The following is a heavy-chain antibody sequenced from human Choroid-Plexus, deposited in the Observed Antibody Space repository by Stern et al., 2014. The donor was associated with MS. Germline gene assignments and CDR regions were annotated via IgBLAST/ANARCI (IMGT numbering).Heavy chain of an antibody. D-gene: IGHD2-15*01. V-gene: IGHV1-2*06. CDR1: GYSFTGYY. CDR2: IDPNSGGA. CDR3: ARQYCSGGKCHSSAYNYNGMDV. J-gene: IGHJ6*02. Sequence: VHLVESGAEVKKPGASVKVSCKASGYSFTGYYIHWVRRAPGQGLEWMGRIDPNSGGANYAQRFQGGVTLTRDTSISTTYMELSSLRSDDTAIYYCARQYCSGGKCHSSAYNYNGMDVWGQGTTVTVSS.